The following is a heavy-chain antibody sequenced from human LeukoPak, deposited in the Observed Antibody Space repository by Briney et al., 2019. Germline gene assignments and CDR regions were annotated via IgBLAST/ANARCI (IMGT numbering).Heavy chain of an antibody. CDR2: INQAGSEK. CDR1: GFIFSRYW. CDR3: ARVVVGVTNRFDP. V-gene: IGHV3-7*05. Sequence: GGSLRLSRAASGFIFSRYWMSCVRQAPGKGLEWVANINQAGSEKYYVDSVKDRFTISRDNAKNSLFLQMNSLRAEDTAVYFCARVVVGVTNRFDPWGQGTLVIVSS. D-gene: IGHD2-15*01. J-gene: IGHJ5*02.